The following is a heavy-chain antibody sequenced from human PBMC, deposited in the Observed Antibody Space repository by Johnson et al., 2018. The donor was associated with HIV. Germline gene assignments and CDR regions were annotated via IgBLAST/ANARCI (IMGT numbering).Heavy chain of an antibody. CDR2: IRNDGSNK. CDR3: AKDAYCSGGRCYGFGAFDI. Sequence: VQLVESGGGVVQPGRSLRLSCAASGFTFSSYGMHWVRQAPGKGLEWVAFIRNDGSNKNYGDSVKGRFTISRDNSKNTLYLQMNSLRAEDTAVYYCAKDAYCSGGRCYGFGAFDIWGQGTMVTVSS. V-gene: IGHV3-30*02. CDR1: GFTFSSYG. D-gene: IGHD2-15*01. J-gene: IGHJ3*02.